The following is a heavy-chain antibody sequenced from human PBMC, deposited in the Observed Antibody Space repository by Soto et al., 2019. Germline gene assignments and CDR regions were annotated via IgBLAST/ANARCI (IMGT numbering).Heavy chain of an antibody. CDR1: GFTFSSYW. Sequence: PGGSLRLSCEACGFTFSSYWMSWVRQAPGKGLEWVANVRQDGSQKFLVDSVKGRFTISRDNAKNSMYLQMNSLRAEDTAVYYCMRDGSSFWCFDSWGQGTPVTVSS. J-gene: IGHJ4*02. V-gene: IGHV3-7*01. CDR3: MRDGSSFWCFDS. CDR2: VRQDGSQK. D-gene: IGHD6-19*01.